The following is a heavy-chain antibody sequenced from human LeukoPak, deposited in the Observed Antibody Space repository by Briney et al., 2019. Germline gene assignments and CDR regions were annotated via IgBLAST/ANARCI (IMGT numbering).Heavy chain of an antibody. CDR3: ARDVELLWFGESQYFVY. CDR2: ISSSSSYI. CDR1: GFTFNRSW. Sequence: PAGSLTLSCAASGFTFNRSWLNWVRQAPGKGLEWVSSISSSSSYIYYADSVKGRFTISRDNAKNSLYLQMNSLRAEDTAVYYCARDVELLWFGESQYFVYWGQGPLDTVSS. J-gene: IGHJ4*02. D-gene: IGHD3-10*01. V-gene: IGHV3-21*01.